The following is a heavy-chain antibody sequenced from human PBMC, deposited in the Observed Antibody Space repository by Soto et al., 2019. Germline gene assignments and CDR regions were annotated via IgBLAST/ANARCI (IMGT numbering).Heavy chain of an antibody. CDR3: ARADSGYAHGYYYYGMDV. J-gene: IGHJ6*02. CDR1: GFTFSSFG. D-gene: IGHD5-12*01. Sequence: GSLRLSCAASGFTFSSFGIHWVRQAPGKGLEWVAVISYDGIDKNYADSVKGRFTISRENSKNMVYLQMNSLRAEDTAVYYCARADSGYAHGYYYYGMDVWGQGTTVTVSS. CDR2: ISYDGIDK. V-gene: IGHV3-30*03.